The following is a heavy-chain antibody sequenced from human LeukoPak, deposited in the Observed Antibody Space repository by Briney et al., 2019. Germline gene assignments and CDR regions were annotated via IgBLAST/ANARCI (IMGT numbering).Heavy chain of an antibody. J-gene: IGHJ4*02. Sequence: PGGSLRLSCAASGFTFSIYSMNWVRQAPGKGLEWVSYISSSSSTIHYADSVKGRFTISRDNAKNSLYLQMNSLRAEDTAVYYCAKFVNYDSTGLKTAFDYWGQGTLVTVSS. V-gene: IGHV3-48*01. D-gene: IGHD3-22*01. CDR2: ISSSSSTI. CDR3: AKFVNYDSTGLKTAFDY. CDR1: GFTFSIYS.